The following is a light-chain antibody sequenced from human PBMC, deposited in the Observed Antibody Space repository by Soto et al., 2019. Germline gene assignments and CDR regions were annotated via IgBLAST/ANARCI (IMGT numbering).Light chain of an antibody. Sequence: EIVMTQSPATLSVSPGERATLSCRASQSVSDNLSWYQQKPGQAPRLLIYGASTRATGIPAMFSGSGSGTEFTLTISSLQSEDFPVYYCQQYNNWPPTFGQGTKVEIK. V-gene: IGKV3D-15*01. CDR2: GAS. CDR3: QQYNNWPPT. CDR1: QSVSDN. J-gene: IGKJ1*01.